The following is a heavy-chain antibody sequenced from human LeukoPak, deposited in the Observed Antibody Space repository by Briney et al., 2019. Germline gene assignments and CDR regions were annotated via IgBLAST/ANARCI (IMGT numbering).Heavy chain of an antibody. J-gene: IGHJ5*02. CDR3: ARQGCSSTSCFNWFDP. D-gene: IGHD2-2*01. Sequence: GESLKIFCYGSGDCFTSYWIGCVLQMPGKGLEWMGIIYPGDSDTRYSPSFQGQVTISADKSISTSYLQWSSLKASDTAMYYCARQGCSSTSCFNWFDPWGQGTLVTVSS. V-gene: IGHV5-51*01. CDR1: GDCFTSYW. CDR2: IYPGDSDT.